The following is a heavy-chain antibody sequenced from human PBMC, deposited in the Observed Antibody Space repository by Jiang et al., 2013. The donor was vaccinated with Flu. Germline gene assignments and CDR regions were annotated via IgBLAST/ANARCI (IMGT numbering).Heavy chain of an antibody. D-gene: IGHD6-19*01. V-gene: IGHV6-1*01. CDR2: TYYRSKWYN. Sequence: SRGLEWLGRTYYRSKWYNDYAVSVKSRITINPDTSKNQFSLQLNSVTPEDTAVYYCARGQRITQGIAVAGTFQHWGQGTLVTVSS. CDR3: ARGQRITQGIAVAGTFQH. J-gene: IGHJ1*01.